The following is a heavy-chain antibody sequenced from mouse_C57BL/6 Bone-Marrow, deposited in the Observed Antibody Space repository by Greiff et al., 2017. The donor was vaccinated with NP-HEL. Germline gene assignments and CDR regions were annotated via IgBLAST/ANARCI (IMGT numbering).Heavy chain of an antibody. D-gene: IGHD3-2*02. CDR2: IDPETGGT. CDR3: TSTSSGYVGFAY. CDR1: GYTFTDYE. V-gene: IGHV1-15*01. J-gene: IGHJ3*01. Sequence: QVQLQQSGAELVRPGASVTLSCKASGYTFTDYEMHWVKQTPVHGLEWIGAIDPETGGTAYNQKFKGKAILTADKSSSTAYMELRSLPSEDSAVYYCTSTSSGYVGFAYWGQGTRVTVSA.